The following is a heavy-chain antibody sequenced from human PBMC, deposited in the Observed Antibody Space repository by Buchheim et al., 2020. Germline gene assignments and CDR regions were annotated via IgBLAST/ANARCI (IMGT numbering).Heavy chain of an antibody. J-gene: IGHJ3*02. D-gene: IGHD5-12*01. CDR3: AKDRSGHGAFDI. V-gene: IGHV3-30*18. CDR2: ISYDGSNK. CDR1: GFTFSSYG. Sequence: QVQLVESGGGVVQPGRSLRLSCAASGFTFSSYGMHWVRQAPGKGLEWVAVISYDGSNKYYADSVKGRFTISRDNSKNTLYLQMNSLRAEDTAVYYCAKDRSGHGAFDIWGQGT.